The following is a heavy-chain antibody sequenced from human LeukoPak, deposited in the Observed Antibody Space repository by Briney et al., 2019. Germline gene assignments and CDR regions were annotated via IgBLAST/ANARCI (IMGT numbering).Heavy chain of an antibody. V-gene: IGHV3-7*05. D-gene: IGHD6-13*01. CDR3: ARDPYSSSWSYGMDV. CDR1: GFTFSSYW. CDR2: IKQDGSEK. Sequence: GGSLRLSCTASGFTFSSYWMSWVRQTPEKGLEWVANIKQDGSEKVYVDSVKGRFTISRDNAKSSLYLQMNSLGAEDTAVYYCARDPYSSSWSYGMDVWGQGTTVTVSS. J-gene: IGHJ6*02.